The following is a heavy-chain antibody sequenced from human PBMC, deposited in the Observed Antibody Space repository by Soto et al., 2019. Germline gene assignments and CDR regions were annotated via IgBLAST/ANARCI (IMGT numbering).Heavy chain of an antibody. CDR3: ARPGYCTATSCHGYDY. D-gene: IGHD2-2*01. CDR1: GYSFTTYW. CDR2: IYPGDSDT. Sequence: PGESLKISCKGSGYSFTTYWIGWVRQMPGKGLEWMGIIYPGDSDTRYSPSFQGQVTISADRSISTAYLQWSSLKASDTAMYFCARPGYCTATSCHGYDYWGQGTLVTV. J-gene: IGHJ4*02. V-gene: IGHV5-51*01.